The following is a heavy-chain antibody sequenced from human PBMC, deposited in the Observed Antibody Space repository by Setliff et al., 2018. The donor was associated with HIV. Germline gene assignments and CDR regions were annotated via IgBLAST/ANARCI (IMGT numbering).Heavy chain of an antibody. D-gene: IGHD3-16*01. CDR3: AWGTQRPIDS. V-gene: IGHV1-46*03. Sequence: GASVKVSCKASGYTFTSYFIQWVRQAPGQGLEWMGIIYPSGGSTTYAPKFQGRVTMTRDTSTSTVYMDLSGLRSDDTAVYYCAWGTQRPIDSWGQGTLVTVSS. CDR1: GYTFTSYF. J-gene: IGHJ4*02. CDR2: IYPSGGST.